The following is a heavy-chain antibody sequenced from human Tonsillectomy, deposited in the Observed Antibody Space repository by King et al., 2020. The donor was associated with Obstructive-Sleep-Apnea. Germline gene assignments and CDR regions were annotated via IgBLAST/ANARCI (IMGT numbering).Heavy chain of an antibody. CDR2: VGRGGEAT. Sequence: DVQLVESGGGLVQPGGSLRLSCAASGFTFSGYAMSWVRQAPGQGLEWVSTVGRGGEATYYADSVKGRFTISRDDSKSTVFLQMKSLRVEDTAVYYCAGYHSAAGALYYFDSWGQGTLVTVSS. V-gene: IGHV3-23*04. J-gene: IGHJ4*02. CDR1: GFTFSGYA. CDR3: AGYHSAAGALYYFDS. D-gene: IGHD5-12*01.